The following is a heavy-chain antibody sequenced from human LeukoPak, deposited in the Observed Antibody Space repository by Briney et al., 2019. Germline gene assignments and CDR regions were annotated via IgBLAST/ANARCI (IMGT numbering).Heavy chain of an antibody. Sequence: TGGSLRLSCAASGFTFSSYAMSWVRQAPGKGLEWVSAISGSGGSTYYADSVKGRFTISRDNSKNTLYLQMNSLRAEDTAVYYCANSPLVRAIVLIYWGQGTLVTVSS. CDR1: GFTFSSYA. CDR2: ISGSGGST. J-gene: IGHJ4*02. V-gene: IGHV3-23*01. CDR3: ANSPLVRAIVLIY. D-gene: IGHD6-6*01.